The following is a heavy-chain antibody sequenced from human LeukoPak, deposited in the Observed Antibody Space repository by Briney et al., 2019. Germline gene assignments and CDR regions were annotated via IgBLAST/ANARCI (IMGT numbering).Heavy chain of an antibody. J-gene: IGHJ6*03. CDR1: GFTFISYW. V-gene: IGHV3-74*01. Sequence: GGSLRLSCAASGFTFISYWVHWVRQAPGRGLVWVSRINTDGSSTSYADSVKGRFTISRDNAKNTLYLQMNSLRAEDTAVYYCARGDYADYYSYYTAGWGKGTTVTVSS. CDR2: INTDGSST. CDR3: ARGDYADYYSYYTAG. D-gene: IGHD4-17*01.